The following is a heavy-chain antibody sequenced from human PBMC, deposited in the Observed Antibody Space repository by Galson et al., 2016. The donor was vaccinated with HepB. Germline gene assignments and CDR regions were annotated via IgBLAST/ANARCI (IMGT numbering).Heavy chain of an antibody. CDR3: ARGFGLRDCSGGRCYNFNY. CDR1: GDTFSIYV. Sequence: SVKVSCKASGDTFSIYVMSWVRQTPGQGLEWMGDIIPMFGTSNYAQKFQGRVTISADKSTSTAYLGLSSLRSEDTAVYYCARGFGLRDCSGGRCYNFNYWGQGTLVTVSS. J-gene: IGHJ4*02. CDR2: IIPMFGTS. D-gene: IGHD2-15*01. V-gene: IGHV1-69*06.